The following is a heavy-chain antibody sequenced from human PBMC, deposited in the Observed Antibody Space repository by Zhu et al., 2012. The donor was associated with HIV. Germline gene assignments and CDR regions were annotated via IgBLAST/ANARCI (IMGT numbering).Heavy chain of an antibody. V-gene: IGHV4-34*01. J-gene: IGHJ4*02. Sequence: QVQLQQWSAGLLKPSETLSLTCAVYGGSFSGFYWSWIRQPPGKGLEWIGEISQSGDSNYVPSLKSRVTLSVDTSKNQFSLKLNSVTAADTAVYYCARGGFRYSASGSYSFDYWGQGTLVTVSS. CDR1: GGSFSGFY. CDR2: ISQSGDS. D-gene: IGHD3-10*01. CDR3: ARGGFRYSASGSYSFDY.